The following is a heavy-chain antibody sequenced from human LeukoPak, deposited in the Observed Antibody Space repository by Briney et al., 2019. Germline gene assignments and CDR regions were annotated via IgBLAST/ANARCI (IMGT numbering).Heavy chain of an antibody. CDR1: GDSVSSNSAA. CDR2: TYYRSKWYN. Sequence: SQTLSLTCAISGDSVSSNSAAWNWIRQSPSRGLEWLGRTYYRSKWYNDYAVSVKSRITINPDTSKNQFSLQLNSVTPEGTAVYYCARDLREKVGATDAFDIWGQGTMVTVSS. CDR3: ARDLREKVGATDAFDI. V-gene: IGHV6-1*01. D-gene: IGHD1-26*01. J-gene: IGHJ3*02.